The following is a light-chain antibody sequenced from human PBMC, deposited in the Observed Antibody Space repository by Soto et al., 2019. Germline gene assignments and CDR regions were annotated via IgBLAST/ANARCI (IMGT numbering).Light chain of an antibody. Sequence: AIRMTQSPSSLSASTGDRVTITCRASQDIRDYLVWYQQKPEKAPKVLIHAASTLQGGVSSRFSGSRSGTDFTLTTNSLQPEDFATYSCQHYYTYPWTFGQGTKVEV. J-gene: IGKJ1*01. CDR1: QDIRDY. V-gene: IGKV1-8*01. CDR3: QHYYTYPWT. CDR2: AAS.